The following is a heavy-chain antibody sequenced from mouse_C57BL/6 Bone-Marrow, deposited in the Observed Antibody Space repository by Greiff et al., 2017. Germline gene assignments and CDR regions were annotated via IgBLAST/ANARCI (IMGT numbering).Heavy chain of an antibody. V-gene: IGHV1-61*01. D-gene: IGHD2-5*01. J-gene: IGHJ4*01. Sequence: QVQLQQPGAELVRPGSSVKLSCKASGYTFTSYWMDWVKQRPGQGLEWIGNIYPSDSETHYNQKFKDKATLTVDKSSSTAYMQLSSLTSEDSAVYYCARGYYSNAKDYWGQGTSGTVSS. CDR2: IYPSDSET. CDR3: ARGYYSNAKDY. CDR1: GYTFTSYW.